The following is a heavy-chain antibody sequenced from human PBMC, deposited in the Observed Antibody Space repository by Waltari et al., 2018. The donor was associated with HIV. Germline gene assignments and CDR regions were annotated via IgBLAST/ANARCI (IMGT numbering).Heavy chain of an antibody. CDR3: AIQHNPLHNYYYGMDV. D-gene: IGHD1-1*01. Sequence: EVQLLESGGGLVQPGGSLRLSCVASGVTFRNYGMTWVRQAPGKGLEWFSGLSGSGGSTHYADSVKGRFTSSRDNSKDTLYLQMNTLRAEDTAVYYCAIQHNPLHNYYYGMDVWGQGTTVTVSS. CDR2: LSGSGGST. V-gene: IGHV3-23*01. CDR1: GVTFRNYG. J-gene: IGHJ6*02.